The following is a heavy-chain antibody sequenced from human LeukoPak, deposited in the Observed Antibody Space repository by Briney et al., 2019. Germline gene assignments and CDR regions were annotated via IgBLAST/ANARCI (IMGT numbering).Heavy chain of an antibody. Sequence: GRSLRLSCAASGFTFSSYWMSWVRQAPGKGLEWVANIKQDGSEKYYVDSVKGRFTISRDNAKNSLYLQMNSLRAEDTAVYYCASMVRGVKYNWFDPWGQGTLVTVSS. CDR2: IKQDGSEK. CDR1: GFTFSSYW. J-gene: IGHJ5*02. V-gene: IGHV3-7*01. D-gene: IGHD3-10*01. CDR3: ASMVRGVKYNWFDP.